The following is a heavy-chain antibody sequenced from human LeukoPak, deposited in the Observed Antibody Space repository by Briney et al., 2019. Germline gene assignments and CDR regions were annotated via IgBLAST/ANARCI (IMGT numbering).Heavy chain of an antibody. CDR2: ISGSGGST. V-gene: IGHV3-23*01. Sequence: GGSLRLSCVASGFTFSSYVMSWVRQAPGKGLEWVSTISGSGGSTGYADSVKGRFTISRDNSKNTLYLQMNSLRAEDTAVYYCAEGDRNSGWQKWGQGTLVTVSS. CDR3: AEGDRNSGWQK. J-gene: IGHJ4*02. D-gene: IGHD6-19*01. CDR1: GFTFSSYV.